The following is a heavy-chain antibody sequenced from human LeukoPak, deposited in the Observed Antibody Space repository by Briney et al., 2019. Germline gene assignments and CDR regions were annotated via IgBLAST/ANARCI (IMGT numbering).Heavy chain of an antibody. CDR3: ARQEGTYYDFWSGYSHPYFDY. D-gene: IGHD3-3*01. CDR2: IYHSGST. CDR1: GYPISSGYY. Sequence: PSETLSLTCAVSGYPISSGYYWGWIRQPPGQGLEWIGSIYHSGSTYYNPSLKSRVTISVDTSKNQFSLKLSSVTAADTAVYYCARQEGTYYDFWSGYSHPYFDYWGQGTLVTVSS. J-gene: IGHJ4*02. V-gene: IGHV4-38-2*01.